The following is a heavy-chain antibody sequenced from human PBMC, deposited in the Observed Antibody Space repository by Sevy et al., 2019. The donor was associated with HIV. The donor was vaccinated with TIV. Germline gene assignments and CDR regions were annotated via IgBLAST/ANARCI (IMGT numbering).Heavy chain of an antibody. D-gene: IGHD3-22*01. CDR2: FYSDGRT. J-gene: IGHJ6*02. Sequence: GGSLRLSCAGSGLSVSDNYMNWVRQAPGKGLELVSVFYSDGRTYYADSMKGRFTISRDNSKNTLYLNMSNLRPEDTAVYYCARDRYYDASGYYYYYYGMDVWGQGTTVTVSS. CDR1: GLSVSDNY. CDR3: ARDRYYDASGYYYYYYGMDV. V-gene: IGHV3-66*01.